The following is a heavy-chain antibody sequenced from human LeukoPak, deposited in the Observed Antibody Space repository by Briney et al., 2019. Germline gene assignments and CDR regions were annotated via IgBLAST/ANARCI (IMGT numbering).Heavy chain of an antibody. Sequence: SETLSLTCAVYGGSFSGYYWSWIRQPPGKGLEWIGEINHSGSTNYNPSLKSRVTISVDTSKNQFSLKLSSVAAADTAVYYCARIQLGYCSSTSCYNLPGVRFDPWGQGTLVTVSS. CDR1: GGSFSGYY. D-gene: IGHD2-2*02. CDR3: ARIQLGYCSSTSCYNLPGVRFDP. V-gene: IGHV4-34*01. CDR2: INHSGST. J-gene: IGHJ5*02.